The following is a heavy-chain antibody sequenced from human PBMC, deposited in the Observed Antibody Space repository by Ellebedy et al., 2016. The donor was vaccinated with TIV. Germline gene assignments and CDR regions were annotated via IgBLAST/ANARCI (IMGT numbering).Heavy chain of an antibody. CDR2: ISPSGDIT. D-gene: IGHD7-27*01. J-gene: IGHJ3*02. CDR1: GFTVSGDY. CDR3: TKRGVAWAAFDI. Sequence: GESLKISCAASGFTVSGDYMNWVRQAPGKGLEWVSAISPSGDITYFADSVKGRFTISSDNSQDTVHLQMHSLRAEDTAVYYCTKRGVAWAAFDIWGPGTLVTVSS. V-gene: IGHV3-23*01.